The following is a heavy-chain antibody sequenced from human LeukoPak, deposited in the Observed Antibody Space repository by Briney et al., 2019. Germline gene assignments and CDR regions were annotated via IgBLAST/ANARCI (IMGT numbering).Heavy chain of an antibody. D-gene: IGHD6-6*01. CDR2: ISHSGST. CDR3: ARGAHRSKKGYFDY. V-gene: IGHV4-34*01. CDR1: GGSFSGYY. Sequence: SETLSLTCAVYGGSFSGYYWSWIRQPPGKGLEWIGEISHSGSTNYNPSLKSRVTISVDTSKNQFSLKLSSVTAADTAVYYCARGAHRSKKGYFDYWGQGTLVTVSS. J-gene: IGHJ4*02.